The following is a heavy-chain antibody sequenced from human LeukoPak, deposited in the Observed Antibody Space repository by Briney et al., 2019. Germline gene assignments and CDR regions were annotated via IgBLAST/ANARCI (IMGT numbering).Heavy chain of an antibody. CDR2: IYYSGST. Sequence: SETLSLTCTVSGGSISSYYWSWVRQPPGKGLEWIGYIYYSGSTNYNPSLKSRVTISVDTSKNQFSLKLSSVTAADTAVYYCASSTVVTGWFDPWGQGTLVTVSS. CDR1: GGSISSYY. J-gene: IGHJ5*02. V-gene: IGHV4-59*01. CDR3: ASSTVVTGWFDP. D-gene: IGHD4-23*01.